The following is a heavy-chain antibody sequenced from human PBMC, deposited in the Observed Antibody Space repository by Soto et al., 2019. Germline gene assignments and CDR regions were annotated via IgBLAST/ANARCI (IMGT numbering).Heavy chain of an antibody. CDR2: INSDGSTT. J-gene: IGHJ3*02. D-gene: IGHD1-26*01. Sequence: EVQLVESGGGLVQPGGSLRLSCAASGFTFGSHWMHWVRQVPGKGLVWVSRINSDGSTTTYADSVKGRFTISRDNAKNTLYLQMNSLRAEDTAVYSCARGQEGGSYFLAFDIWGQGTMVTVSS. CDR1: GFTFGSHW. CDR3: ARGQEGGSYFLAFDI. V-gene: IGHV3-74*01.